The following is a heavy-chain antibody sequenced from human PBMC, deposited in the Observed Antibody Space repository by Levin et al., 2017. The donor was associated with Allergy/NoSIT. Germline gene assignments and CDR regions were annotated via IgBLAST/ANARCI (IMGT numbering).Heavy chain of an antibody. V-gene: IGHV3-30*18. CDR3: AKDRYYGSGNPDVDY. Sequence: LTCAASGFTFSSYGMHWVRQAPGKGLECVAVISYDGSNKYYADSVKGRFTISRDNSKNTLYLQMNSLRAEDTAVYYCAKDRYYGSGNPDVDYWGQGTLVTVSS. D-gene: IGHD3-10*01. CDR1: GFTFSSYG. CDR2: ISYDGSNK. J-gene: IGHJ4*02.